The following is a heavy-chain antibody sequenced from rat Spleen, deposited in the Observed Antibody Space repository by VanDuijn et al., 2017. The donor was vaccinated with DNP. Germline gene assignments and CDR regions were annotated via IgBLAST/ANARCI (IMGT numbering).Heavy chain of an antibody. J-gene: IGHJ4*01. Sequence: EVQLVETGGGLVQPGGSLKLSCAASGFTFSSFPMAWVRQAPTKGLEWVATISTSGGSTYYRDSVKGRFTISRDNAENTVYLQMNSLRSEDTATYYCAKDRDGGFAMDAWGHGTSVIVSS. CDR1: GFTFSSFP. V-gene: IGHV5-46*01. CDR3: AKDRDGGFAMDA. D-gene: IGHD1-11*01. CDR2: ISTSGGST.